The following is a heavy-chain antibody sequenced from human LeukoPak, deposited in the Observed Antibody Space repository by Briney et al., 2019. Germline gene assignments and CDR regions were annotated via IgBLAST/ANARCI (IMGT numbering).Heavy chain of an antibody. CDR1: GFTFSSYS. Sequence: GGSLRLSCAASGFTFSSYSMNWVRQAPGKGLEWVSSISSSSSYIYYADSVKGRFTISRDNAKNSLYLQMNSLRAEDTAVYYCAREILWFGEYHSGQGAFDIWGQGTMVTVSS. D-gene: IGHD3-10*01. CDR3: AREILWFGEYHSGQGAFDI. J-gene: IGHJ3*02. CDR2: ISSSSSYI. V-gene: IGHV3-21*01.